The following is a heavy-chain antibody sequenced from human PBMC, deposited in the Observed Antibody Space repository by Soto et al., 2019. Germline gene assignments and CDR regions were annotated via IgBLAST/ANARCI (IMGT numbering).Heavy chain of an antibody. CDR1: GSTFSIAW. Sequence: EVQLVESGGGLVKPGGSLRLSCAASGSTFSIAWMSWVRQAPGKGLEWVGRIYSKTDGGTTDYAAPVKGRFTISRDDSQNTLWLQMNSLKIEGTAVYYCTVYGGNGAFDSWGQGTLVTVSS. V-gene: IGHV3-15*01. J-gene: IGHJ4*02. CDR2: IYSKTDGGTT. CDR3: TVYGGNGAFDS. D-gene: IGHD4-17*01.